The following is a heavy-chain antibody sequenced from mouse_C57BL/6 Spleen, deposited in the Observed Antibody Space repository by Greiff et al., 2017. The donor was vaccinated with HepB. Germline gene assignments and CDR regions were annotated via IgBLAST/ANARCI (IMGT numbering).Heavy chain of an antibody. J-gene: IGHJ2*01. V-gene: IGHV1-82*01. CDR1: GYAFSSSW. CDR3: ARRRGDYFDY. CDR2: IYPGDGDT. Sequence: VQLQESGPELVKPGASVKISCKASGYAFSSSWMNWVKQRPGKGLEWIGRIYPGDGDTNYNGKFKGKATLTADKSSSTAYMQLSSLTSEDSAVYVCARRRGDYFDYWGQGTTLTVSS.